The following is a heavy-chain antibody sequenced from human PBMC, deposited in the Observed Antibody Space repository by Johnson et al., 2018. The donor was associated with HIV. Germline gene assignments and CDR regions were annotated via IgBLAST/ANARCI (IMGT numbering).Heavy chain of an antibody. Sequence: QVQLVESGGDLVQPGRSLRLSCAASGFTFRNFAMHWVRQAPGKGLEWLAVISYDGSNQYYADSVKGRLPISRDNPKNTLYLQMNSLRAEDTAVYYCASVYYDILTGYYYDALDIWGRGTMVTVSS. CDR1: GFTFRNFA. CDR2: ISYDGSNQ. J-gene: IGHJ3*02. D-gene: IGHD3-9*01. V-gene: IGHV3-30*01. CDR3: ASVYYDILTGYYYDALDI.